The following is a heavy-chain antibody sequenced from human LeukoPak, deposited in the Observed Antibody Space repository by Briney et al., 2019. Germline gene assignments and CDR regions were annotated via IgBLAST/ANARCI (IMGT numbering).Heavy chain of an antibody. J-gene: IGHJ4*02. Sequence: PGGSLRLSCTASGFTVGDYAVSWVRQAPGKGLEWVGFIRSKTYGGTADYAASVEGRFTISRDDSNNIVYLQMNSLKTEDTALYYCSRGLEGFTAYDDYWGQGTLVTVSS. D-gene: IGHD5-12*01. CDR2: IRSKTYGGTA. CDR3: SRGLEGFTAYDDY. V-gene: IGHV3-49*04. CDR1: GFTVGDYA.